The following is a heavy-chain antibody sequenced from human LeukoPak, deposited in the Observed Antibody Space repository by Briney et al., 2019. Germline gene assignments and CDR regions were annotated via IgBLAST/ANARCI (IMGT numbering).Heavy chain of an antibody. CDR3: ARVVPAATSYYYYGMDV. V-gene: IGHV4-59*08. Sequence: SETLSLTCTVSGGSISSYYWSWIRQPPGKGLEWIGYIYYSGSTNYNPSLKSRVTISVDTSKNQFSLKLSPVTAADTAVYYCARVVPAATSYYYYGMDVWGQGTTVTVSS. CDR2: IYYSGST. J-gene: IGHJ6*02. D-gene: IGHD2-2*01. CDR1: GGSISSYY.